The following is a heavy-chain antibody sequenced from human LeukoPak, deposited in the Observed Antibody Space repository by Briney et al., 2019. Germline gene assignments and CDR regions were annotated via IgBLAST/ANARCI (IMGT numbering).Heavy chain of an antibody. CDR3: ARDGDSPMVDFDY. Sequence: ASVKVSCKTSGYTFTDYYFYWVRQAPGHGLEWVGWIYPNSGATKYAQKFQGRVIMTRDTSISTAYMELSGLTSDDTAMYYCARDGDSPMVDFDYWGQGTLVTVSS. CDR1: GYTFTDYY. CDR2: IYPNSGAT. V-gene: IGHV1-2*02. J-gene: IGHJ4*02. D-gene: IGHD5-18*01.